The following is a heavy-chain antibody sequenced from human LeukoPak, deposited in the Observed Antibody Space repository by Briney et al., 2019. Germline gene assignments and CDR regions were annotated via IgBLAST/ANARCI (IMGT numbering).Heavy chain of an antibody. V-gene: IGHV3-23*01. J-gene: IGHJ4*02. CDR3: AKDRPLYSGSQHFDF. D-gene: IGHD1-26*01. CDR2: ISGSGDNT. Sequence: GGSLRLSCAASGFTFTTYAMSWVRQAPGKGLEWVSSISGSGDNTFYADSVKGRFTISRDNSKNTLYLQMDSLKPDDTAVYYCAKDRPLYSGSQHFDFWGQGTLVTVSS. CDR1: GFTFTTYA.